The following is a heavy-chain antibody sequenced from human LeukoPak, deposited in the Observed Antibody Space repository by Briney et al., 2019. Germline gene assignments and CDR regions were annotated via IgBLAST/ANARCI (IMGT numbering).Heavy chain of an antibody. CDR3: ASRPDTISVTLFDY. D-gene: IGHD2-21*02. CDR1: GYTFTGFY. Sequence: ASVKVSCKACGYTFTGFYIHWVRQAPGQGLEWMGWINLNSGGTDYAQRFQGRIIMTRDTSITTADMELSSLTSDDTAIYYCASRPDTISVTLFDYWGQGALVTVSS. V-gene: IGHV1-2*02. CDR2: INLNSGGT. J-gene: IGHJ4*02.